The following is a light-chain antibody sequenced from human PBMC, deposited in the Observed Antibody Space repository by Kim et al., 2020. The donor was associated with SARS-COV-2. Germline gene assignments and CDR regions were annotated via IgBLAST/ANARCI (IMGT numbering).Light chain of an antibody. V-gene: IGKV1-5*03. Sequence: VVRFAITCRTSQSIISWLAWYQHKPGKAPNLLIYKASSLRSWVPSMFSGIGSVTEFTLSISSLQPDDFATYYCQQYSSFWSFGQGTKVDIK. CDR1: QSIISW. CDR3: QQYSSFWS. J-gene: IGKJ1*01. CDR2: KAS.